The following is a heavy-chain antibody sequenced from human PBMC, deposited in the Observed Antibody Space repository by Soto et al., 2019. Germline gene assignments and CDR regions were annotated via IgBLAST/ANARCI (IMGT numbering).Heavy chain of an antibody. Sequence: SETLSLTCAVYGGSFSGYYWSWIRQPPGKGLEWIGEINHSGSTNYNPSLKSRVTISVETSKNQFSLKLSSVTAADTAVYYFARGMGNHCSGGSCYSRVFRASYYYYGMDVWGQGTTVTVSS. CDR1: GGSFSGYY. CDR2: INHSGST. V-gene: IGHV4-34*01. J-gene: IGHJ6*02. CDR3: ARGMGNHCSGGSCYSRVFRASYYYYGMDV. D-gene: IGHD2-15*01.